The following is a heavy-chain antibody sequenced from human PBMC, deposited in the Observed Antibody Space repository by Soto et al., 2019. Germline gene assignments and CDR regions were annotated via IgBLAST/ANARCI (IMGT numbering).Heavy chain of an antibody. J-gene: IGHJ5*02. V-gene: IGHV4-34*01. Sequence: QVQLQQWGAGLLKPSETLSLTCAVYGGSFSGYYWSWIRQPPGKGLDWLGEINHSGSTNYNPSLKSRVTISVDTSKNQFSLKLSSVTAADTAVYYCARGARGTMVRGRARFDPWGQGTLVTVSS. D-gene: IGHD3-10*01. CDR1: GGSFSGYY. CDR3: ARGARGTMVRGRARFDP. CDR2: INHSGST.